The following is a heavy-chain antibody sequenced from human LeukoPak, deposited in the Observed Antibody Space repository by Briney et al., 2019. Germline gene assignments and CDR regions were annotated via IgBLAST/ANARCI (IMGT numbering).Heavy chain of an antibody. V-gene: IGHV3-20*04. CDR1: GFIVTSKY. CDR2: ISWNGGNT. Sequence: GGSLRLSCAAFGFIVTSKYMSWVRQAPGKGLEWVSGISWNGGNTGYADSVKGRFTISRDNAKNSLFLQVNSLRADDTAFYYCAREGIYCVNGVCYLDYWGQGTLVTVSS. CDR3: AREGIYCVNGVCYLDY. J-gene: IGHJ4*02. D-gene: IGHD2-8*01.